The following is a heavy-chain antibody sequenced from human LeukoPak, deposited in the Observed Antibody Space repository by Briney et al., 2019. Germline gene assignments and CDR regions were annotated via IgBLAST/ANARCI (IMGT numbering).Heavy chain of an antibody. D-gene: IGHD5-12*01. CDR2: ISYDGTNT. CDR1: GFTFSSYD. V-gene: IGHV3-30*03. Sequence: PGGSLRLSCAASGFTFSSYDMHWVRQAPGKGLEWVAAISYDGTNTYYTDSAKGRFTISRDNSKNTLYLQMDSLRGEDTAVYSCARGRYTSYESGYFDYWGQGILVTVSS. J-gene: IGHJ4*02. CDR3: ARGRYTSYESGYFDY.